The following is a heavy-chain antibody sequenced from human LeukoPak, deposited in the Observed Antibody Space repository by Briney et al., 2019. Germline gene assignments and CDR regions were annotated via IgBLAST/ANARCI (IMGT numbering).Heavy chain of an antibody. J-gene: IGHJ4*02. Sequence: PGGSLRLSCAASGFTFRSYGMHWVRQAPGKGLEWVAVISSDGRDKHHGDSVKGRFTISRDNSKNTLYLQMNSLRPEDTAVYYCAKDLSAAAADYYFDYWGQGALVTVSS. CDR1: GFTFRSYG. D-gene: IGHD6-13*01. CDR3: AKDLSAAAADYYFDY. V-gene: IGHV3-30*18. CDR2: ISSDGRDK.